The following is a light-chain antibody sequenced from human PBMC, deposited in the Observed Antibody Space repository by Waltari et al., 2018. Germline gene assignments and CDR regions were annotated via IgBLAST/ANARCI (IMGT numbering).Light chain of an antibody. V-gene: IGKV1-9*01. CDR2: GAS. CDR1: QNIGSY. CDR3: QQYHDYPWT. Sequence: QLTQSPSSLSASVGDRVTITSRATQNIGSYLAWYQQKPGKAPSLLIYGASTLQSGVSSRFSGSGSATRFTLTINSLQPEDFATYYCQQYHDYPWTFGQGTRLEIK. J-gene: IGKJ5*01.